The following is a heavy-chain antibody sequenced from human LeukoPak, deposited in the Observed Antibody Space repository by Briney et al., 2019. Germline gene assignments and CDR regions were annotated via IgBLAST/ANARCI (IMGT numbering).Heavy chain of an antibody. V-gene: IGHV4-61*02. CDR2: LYTSGST. Sequence: PSQTLSLTCNVSGASISSGNYFWSWIRQPAGKGLQWIGRLYTSGSTDYNPSLKSRVTISGDTSKNLFSLTLSSVTAADMALYYCARDGKEGGYNYDYWGQGTLVTVSS. CDR3: ARDGKEGGYNYDY. D-gene: IGHD5-24*01. J-gene: IGHJ4*02. CDR1: GASISSGNYF.